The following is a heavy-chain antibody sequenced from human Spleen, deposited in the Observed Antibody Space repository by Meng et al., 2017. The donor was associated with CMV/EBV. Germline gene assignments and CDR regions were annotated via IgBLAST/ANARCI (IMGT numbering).Heavy chain of an antibody. CDR1: GFTFSNYW. J-gene: IGHJ6*02. CDR2: IKQDGSEI. D-gene: IGHD3-10*01. CDR3: ARDSRGRVRGVINPPYYYYGMDV. Sequence: GESLKISCAASGFTFSNYWMSWVRQAPGKGPEWVANIKQDGSEIHYVDSVKGRFTISRDNAQNSLYLQMNSLRAEDTAVYYCARDSRGRVRGVINPPYYYYGMDVWGQGTTVTVSS. V-gene: IGHV3-7*03.